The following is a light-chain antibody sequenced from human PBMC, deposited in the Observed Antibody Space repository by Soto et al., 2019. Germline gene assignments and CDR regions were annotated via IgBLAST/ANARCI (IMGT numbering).Light chain of an antibody. Sequence: QSVLTQPPSVSAAPRQRVTISCSGSSSNIGNNAVNWYQQLPGKAPKLLIYYDDLLPSGVSDRFSGSKSGTSASLAISGLQSEDEADYYCAAWDDSLKGRVFGGGTKLTVL. J-gene: IGLJ2*01. V-gene: IGLV1-36*01. CDR2: YDD. CDR1: SSNIGNNA. CDR3: AAWDDSLKGRV.